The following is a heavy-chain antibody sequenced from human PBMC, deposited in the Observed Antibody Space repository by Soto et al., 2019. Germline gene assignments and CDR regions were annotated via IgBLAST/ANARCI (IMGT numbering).Heavy chain of an antibody. Sequence: ASVKVSCKASGYTFTGYYMHWVRQAPGRGLEWMGWINPNSGGTNYAQKFQGRVTMTRDTSISTAYMELSRLRSDDTAVYYCARPEIEYSSSPGYFDYWGQGTLVTVSS. J-gene: IGHJ4*02. CDR2: INPNSGGT. D-gene: IGHD6-6*01. CDR3: ARPEIEYSSSPGYFDY. CDR1: GYTFTGYY. V-gene: IGHV1-2*02.